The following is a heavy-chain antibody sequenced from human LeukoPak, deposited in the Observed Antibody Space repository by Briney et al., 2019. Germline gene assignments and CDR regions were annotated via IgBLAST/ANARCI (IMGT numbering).Heavy chain of an antibody. J-gene: IGHJ4*02. D-gene: IGHD6-19*01. V-gene: IGHV3-21*01. CDR3: ARDRGWQTFDY. CDR2: ISGSSGYI. Sequence: GGSLRLSCAASGFTFSSYSMNWVRQAPGKGLEWVSSISGSSGYIHYADSVKGRFTISRDNAKNSLYLQMNSLRAEDTSVYYCARDRGWQTFDYWGQGSQVTVSS. CDR1: GFTFSSYS.